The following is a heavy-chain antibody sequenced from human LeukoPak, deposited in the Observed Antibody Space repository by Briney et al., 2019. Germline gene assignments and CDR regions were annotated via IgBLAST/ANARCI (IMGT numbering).Heavy chain of an antibody. CDR3: ATVPRVVPAAMEDAFDI. J-gene: IGHJ3*02. Sequence: ASVTVSCKVSGYTLTELSMHWVRQAPGKGLEWMGGFDPEDSETIYAQKFQGRVTMTEDTSTDTAYMELSSLRSEDTAVYYCATVPRVVPAAMEDAFDIWGQGTMVTVSS. D-gene: IGHD2-2*01. CDR1: GYTLTELS. CDR2: FDPEDSET. V-gene: IGHV1-24*01.